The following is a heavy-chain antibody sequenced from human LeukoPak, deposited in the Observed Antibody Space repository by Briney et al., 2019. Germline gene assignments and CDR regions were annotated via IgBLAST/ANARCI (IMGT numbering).Heavy chain of an antibody. V-gene: IGHV3-30*04. CDR2: ISYDGSNK. D-gene: IGHD6-19*01. CDR3: ARLGHSSGWYYFDY. J-gene: IGHJ4*02. Sequence: GGSLRLSCAASGFTFSSYAMHWVRQAPGKGLGWVAVISYDGSNKYYADSVKGRFTIFRDNSKNTLYLQMNSLRAEDTAVYYCARLGHSSGWYYFDYWGQGTLVTVSS. CDR1: GFTFSSYA.